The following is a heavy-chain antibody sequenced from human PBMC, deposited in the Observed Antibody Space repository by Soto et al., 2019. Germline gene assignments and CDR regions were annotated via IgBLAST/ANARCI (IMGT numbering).Heavy chain of an antibody. V-gene: IGHV3-66*01. J-gene: IGHJ6*02. CDR2: IYSGGST. D-gene: IGHD3-3*01. CDR1: GFTVSSNY. Sequence: GGSLRLSCAASGFTVSSNYMSWVRQAPGKGLEWVSVIYSGGSTYYADSVKGRFTISRDNSKNTLYLQMNSLRAEDTAVYYCARVMVRSGYYSLHYYGMDVWGQGTTVTVSS. CDR3: ARVMVRSGYYSLHYYGMDV.